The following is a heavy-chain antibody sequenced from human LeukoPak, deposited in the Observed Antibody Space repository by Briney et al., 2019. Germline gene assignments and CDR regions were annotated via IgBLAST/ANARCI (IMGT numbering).Heavy chain of an antibody. Sequence: PGGSLRLSCAASGFTFSDYYMSWIRQAPGKGLEWVSYISSSGSTIYYADSVKGRFTISRDNAKNSLYLQLNSLRAEDTAVYYCAREQWLVRATGPFDYWGQGTLVTVSS. CDR3: AREQWLVRATGPFDY. J-gene: IGHJ4*02. CDR1: GFTFSDYY. CDR2: ISSSGSTI. V-gene: IGHV3-11*01. D-gene: IGHD6-19*01.